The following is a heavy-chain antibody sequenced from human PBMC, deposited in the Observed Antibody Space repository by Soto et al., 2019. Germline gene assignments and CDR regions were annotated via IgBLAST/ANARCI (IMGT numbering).Heavy chain of an antibody. J-gene: IGHJ6*02. CDR2: IYSGGST. Sequence: GGSLRLSCAASGFTVSSNYMSWVRQAPGKGLEWVSVIYSGGSTYYADSVKGRFTISRDNSKNTLYLQMNSLRAEDTAVYYCAVYSSSWYYYYYGMDVWGQGTTVTVSS. CDR3: AVYSSSWYYYYYGMDV. CDR1: GFTVSSNY. D-gene: IGHD6-13*01. V-gene: IGHV3-53*01.